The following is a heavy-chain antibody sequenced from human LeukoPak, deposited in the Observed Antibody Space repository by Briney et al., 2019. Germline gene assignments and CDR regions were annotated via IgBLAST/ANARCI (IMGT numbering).Heavy chain of an antibody. Sequence: PGGSLRLSCAASGFTFSSYAMSWVRQTPGKGLEWVSAITSSSSGGITYYADSVKGRFTISRDNSKNTLYLQVDSLRAEDSAVFYCAKGGWGVPTARGLDYWGQGTLVTVS. D-gene: IGHD2-2*01. CDR3: AKGGWGVPTARGLDY. J-gene: IGHJ4*02. V-gene: IGHV3-23*01. CDR1: GFTFSSYA. CDR2: ITSSSSGGIT.